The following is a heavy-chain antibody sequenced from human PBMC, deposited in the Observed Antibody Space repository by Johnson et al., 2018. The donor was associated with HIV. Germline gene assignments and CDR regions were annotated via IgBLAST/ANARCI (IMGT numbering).Heavy chain of an antibody. CDR1: GFTFSSYA. Sequence: QVQLVESGGGVVQPGRSLRLSCAASGFTFSSYAMHWVRQAPGKGLEWVAVISYDGSAKYSADSVKGRFTISRDNSKNTLYLLRNSLRAEDTAVYYCARVIAIQLWSHDAFDIWGQGTMVTVAS. D-gene: IGHD5-18*01. J-gene: IGHJ3*02. CDR3: ARVIAIQLWSHDAFDI. V-gene: IGHV3-30*03. CDR2: ISYDGSAK.